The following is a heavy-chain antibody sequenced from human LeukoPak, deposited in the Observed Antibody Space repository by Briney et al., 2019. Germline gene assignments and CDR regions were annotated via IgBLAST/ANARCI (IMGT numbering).Heavy chain of an antibody. V-gene: IGHV7-4-1*02. D-gene: IGHD2-15*01. J-gene: IGHJ4*02. CDR1: GYTFTGYY. Sequence: VSVKVSCKASGYTFTGYYMHWVRQAPGQGLEWMGWINTNTGNPTYAQGFTGRFVFSLDTSVSTAYLQISSLKAEDTAVYYCARAYCSGGSCYYALVDYWGQGTLVTVSS. CDR3: ARAYCSGGSCYYALVDY. CDR2: INTNTGNP.